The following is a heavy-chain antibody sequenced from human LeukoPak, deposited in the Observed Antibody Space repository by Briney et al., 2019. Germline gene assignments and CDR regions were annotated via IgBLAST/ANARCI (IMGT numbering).Heavy chain of an antibody. J-gene: IGHJ4*02. V-gene: IGHV4-38-2*02. CDR1: GYSISSGYY. Sequence: SETLSLTCTVSGYSISSGYYWGWIRQPPGMGLEWIGSIYHSGRTYYNPSLKSRVTISVDTSNNQFSLKLNSVTAADTAVYYCAREGDYYDSSGYRRRDLDYWGQGTLVTVSS. D-gene: IGHD3-22*01. CDR3: AREGDYYDSSGYRRRDLDY. CDR2: IYHSGRT.